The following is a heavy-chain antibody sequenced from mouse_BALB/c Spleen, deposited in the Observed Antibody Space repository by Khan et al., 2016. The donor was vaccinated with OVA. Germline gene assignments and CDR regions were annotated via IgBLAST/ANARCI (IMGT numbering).Heavy chain of an antibody. J-gene: IGHJ2*01. CDR2: IHPGSDNA. D-gene: IGHD2-3*01. V-gene: IGHV1-81*01. CDR3: ARVDGYYVYFDY. Sequence: QVQLQQSGPELVKPGPSVKMSCKASGYTFTYYVITWVKQRTGQGLEWIGEIHPGSDNAYYNERFKGKATLTADKSSNTTHMQLSSLTSEDSAVYFGARVDGYYVYFDYWGQGTTLTVSS. CDR1: GYTFTYYV.